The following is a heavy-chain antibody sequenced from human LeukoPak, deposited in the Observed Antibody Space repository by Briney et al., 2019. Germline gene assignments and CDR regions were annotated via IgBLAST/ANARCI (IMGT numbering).Heavy chain of an antibody. CDR1: GYSFTSYY. CDR3: ARESGSRSYYYYMDV. CDR2: INPSGSST. D-gene: IGHD2-2*01. Sequence: ASVKVSCKASGYSFTSYYMHWVRQAPGQGLEWMGLINPSGSSTTYAQRFQGRVTMTRDISTSTDYMELTSLTSDDTAMYYCARESGSRSYYYYMDVWSKGTTVTVSS. V-gene: IGHV1-46*01. J-gene: IGHJ6*03.